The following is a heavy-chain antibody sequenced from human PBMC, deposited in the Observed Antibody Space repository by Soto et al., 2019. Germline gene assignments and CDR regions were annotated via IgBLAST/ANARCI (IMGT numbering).Heavy chain of an antibody. CDR1: GGTFSSYA. V-gene: IGHV1-69*12. D-gene: IGHD6-13*01. CDR3: ASPGVGRSSWYLNFAY. CDR2: IIPIFGTA. Sequence: QVQLVQSGAEVKKPGSSVKVSCKASGGTFSSYAISWVRQAPGQGLEWMGGIIPIFGTANYAQKFQGRVKITGDESTSTAYMELSSLRSEDTAVYYCASPGVGRSSWYLNFAYWGQGTLVTVSS. J-gene: IGHJ4*02.